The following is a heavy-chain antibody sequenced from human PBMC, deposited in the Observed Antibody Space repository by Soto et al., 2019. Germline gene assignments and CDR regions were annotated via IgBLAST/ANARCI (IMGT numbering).Heavy chain of an antibody. V-gene: IGHV3-7*03. D-gene: IGHD3-16*01. J-gene: IGHJ5*01. CDR1: LFTFSNHW. CDR2: IKADGSEK. CDR3: ARARGVDS. Sequence: SLILSFSFSLFTFSNHWMNWVRQAPGKGLEWVANIKADGSEKYYVDSVKGRFTISRDNAKNSLYLQMNSLRAEDTAVYYCARARGVDSWGQGTLVTVSA.